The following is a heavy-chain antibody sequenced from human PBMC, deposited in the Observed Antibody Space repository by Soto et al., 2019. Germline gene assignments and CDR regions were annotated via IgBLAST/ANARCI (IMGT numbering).Heavy chain of an antibody. CDR2: VSPPFRTS. J-gene: IGHJ6*02. Sequence: QVQLVQSGAEVKKPGSSVKVSCKTSGVSFNNNGIGWVRQAPGHGLEWMGGVSPPFRTSNYARKFQGRISITANASTATVNMELSSLTSEDTAKSYCARVLYYGSGSYSPYGMDVWGQGTTVTVSS. D-gene: IGHD3-10*01. CDR3: ARVLYYGSGSYSPYGMDV. V-gene: IGHV1-69*01. CDR1: GVSFNNNG.